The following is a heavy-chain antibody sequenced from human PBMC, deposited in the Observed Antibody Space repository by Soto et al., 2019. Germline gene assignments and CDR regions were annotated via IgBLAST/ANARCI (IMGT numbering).Heavy chain of an antibody. CDR2: IISNDDK. Sequence: SGPTLVNPTDTLTLTCSVSGFSLTDTRMGVGWIRQAPGKALEWLAHIISNDDKSYSTSLKSRLTISKDTSKSQVVLRMTNMDPVDTGRYYCARALFYSDSDGYYFEFDYWGPGTLVTVSS. CDR3: ARALFYSDSDGYYFEFDY. D-gene: IGHD3-22*01. CDR1: GFSLTDTRMG. J-gene: IGHJ4*02. V-gene: IGHV2-26*01.